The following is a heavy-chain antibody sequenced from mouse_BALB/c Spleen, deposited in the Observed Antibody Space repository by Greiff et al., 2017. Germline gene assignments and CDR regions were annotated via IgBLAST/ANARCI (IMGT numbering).Heavy chain of an antibody. V-gene: IGHV1-54*01. CDR1: GYAFTNYL. D-gene: IGHD1-2*01. Sequence: QVQLQQSGAELVRPGTSVKVSCKASGYAFTNYLIEWVKQRPGQGLEWIGVINPGSGGTNYNEKFKGKATLTADKSSSTAYMQLSSLTSDDSAVYFCARSVITTGGAMDYWGQGTSVTVSS. J-gene: IGHJ4*01. CDR2: INPGSGGT. CDR3: ARSVITTGGAMDY.